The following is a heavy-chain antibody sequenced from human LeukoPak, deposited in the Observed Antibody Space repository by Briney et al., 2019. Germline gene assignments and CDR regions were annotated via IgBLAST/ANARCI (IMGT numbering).Heavy chain of an antibody. J-gene: IGHJ5*02. V-gene: IGHV3-23*01. D-gene: IGHD2-2*01. CDR3: AKGCSSSSCDEGRWFDP. CDR1: GFTFSSYA. CDR2: IGASGSGT. Sequence: GGSLRLSRAASGFTFSSYAMSWVRQAPGKGLEWVSAIGASGSGTFYAASVKGRFTISRDNSKNTVDLQMNSLRAEDSAVYYCAKGCSSSSCDEGRWFDPWGQGTLVTVSS.